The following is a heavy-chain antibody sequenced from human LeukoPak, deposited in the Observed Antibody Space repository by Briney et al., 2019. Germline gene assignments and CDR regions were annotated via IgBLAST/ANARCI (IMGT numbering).Heavy chain of an antibody. CDR1: GGSSSGYY. CDR2: INHSGST. D-gene: IGHD3-22*01. J-gene: IGHJ4*02. CDR3: ARSQRYYYDSSGYPFDY. V-gene: IGHV4-34*01. Sequence: SETLSLTCAVYGGSSSGYYWSWIRQPPGKGLEWIGEINHSGSTNYNPSLKSRVTISVDTSKNQFSLKLSSVTAADTAVYYCARSQRYYYDSSGYPFDYWGQGTLVTVSS.